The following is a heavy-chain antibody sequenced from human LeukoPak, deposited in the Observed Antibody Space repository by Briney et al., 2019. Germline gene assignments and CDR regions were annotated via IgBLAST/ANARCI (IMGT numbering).Heavy chain of an antibody. D-gene: IGHD6-6*01. CDR3: AKDLASIAAQPDFDY. V-gene: IGHV3-21*01. Sequence: GGSLRLSCAASGFTFSSYSMNWVRQAPGKGLEWVSSISSSSSYIYYADSVKGRFTISRDNAKNSLHLQMNSLRAEDTAVYYCAKDLASIAAQPDFDYWGQGTLVTVSS. CDR1: GFTFSSYS. CDR2: ISSSSSYI. J-gene: IGHJ4*02.